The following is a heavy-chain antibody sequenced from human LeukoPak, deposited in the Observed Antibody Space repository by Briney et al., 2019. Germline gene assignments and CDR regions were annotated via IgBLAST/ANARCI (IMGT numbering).Heavy chain of an antibody. Sequence: SETLSLTCTVSGGSIPISTYYWGWVRQPPGKGLEWIGSIYHTRSTYYNPSLKSRVTISIDTSKNQFSLILTSVTAADTAVYYCARVSGGDSYALDVWGKGTTVTVSS. CDR3: ARVSGGDSYALDV. V-gene: IGHV4-39*07. J-gene: IGHJ6*04. CDR1: GGSIPISTYY. CDR2: IYHTRST. D-gene: IGHD5-18*01.